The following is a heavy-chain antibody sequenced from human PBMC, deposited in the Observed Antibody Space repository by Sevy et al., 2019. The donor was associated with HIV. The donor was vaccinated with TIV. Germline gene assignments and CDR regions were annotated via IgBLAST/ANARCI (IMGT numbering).Heavy chain of an antibody. CDR3: ARDPLLSLGADLCDY. D-gene: IGHD7-27*01. CDR2: IQFDGNKK. V-gene: IGHV3-30*02. CDR1: GFTFSSYG. J-gene: IGHJ4*02. Sequence: GGSLRLSCAASGFTFSSYGMHWVRQAPGKGLEWVAFIQFDGNKKYSADSIKGRFTISRDNSKNTLYLQMNSLRAEDTAVYYCARDPLLSLGADLCDYWGQGTLVTVSS.